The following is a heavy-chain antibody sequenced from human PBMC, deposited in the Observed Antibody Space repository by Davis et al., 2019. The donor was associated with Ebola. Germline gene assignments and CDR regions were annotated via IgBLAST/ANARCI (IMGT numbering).Heavy chain of an antibody. CDR2: INPNSGGT. Sequence: ASVTVSCKASGYTFTGYYMHWVRQAPGQGLEWMGWINPNSGGTNYAQKFQGRVTMTRDTSISTAYMELSRLRSDDTAVYYCAREGARITMPGWFDPWGQGTLVTVSS. CDR1: GYTFTGYY. J-gene: IGHJ5*02. CDR3: AREGARITMPGWFDP. V-gene: IGHV1-2*02. D-gene: IGHD3-10*01.